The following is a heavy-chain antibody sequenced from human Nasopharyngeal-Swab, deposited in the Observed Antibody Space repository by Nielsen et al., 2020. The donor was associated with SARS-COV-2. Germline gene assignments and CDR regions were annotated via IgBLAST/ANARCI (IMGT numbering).Heavy chain of an antibody. CDR1: GYTFTSYY. CDR3: ARSAVVVPAAIVYYYYHMDV. Sequence: ASVKVSCKASGYTFTSYYMHWVLQAPGQGLEWMGLINPSGGSTSYAQKFQGRVTMTRDTSTSTVYMELSSLRSEDTAVYYCARSAVVVPAAIVYYYYHMDVWGKGTTVTVSS. J-gene: IGHJ6*03. D-gene: IGHD2-2*01. CDR2: INPSGGST. V-gene: IGHV1-46*01.